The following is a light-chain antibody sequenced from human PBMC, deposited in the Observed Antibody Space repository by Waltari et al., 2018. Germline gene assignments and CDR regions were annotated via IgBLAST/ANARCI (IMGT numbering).Light chain of an antibody. Sequence: QSVLTQPPSASGTPGQRVPISCSGSTSNIGSSTVNWYTQLPGSAPKLLIYTNNQRPSGGPDRFSGSKSGNSASLASSGLQSEDEAVYYCAAWDDSPDGLVFGGGTKLTVL. CDR3: AAWDDSPDGLV. J-gene: IGLJ3*02. V-gene: IGLV1-44*01. CDR2: TNN. CDR1: TSNIGSST.